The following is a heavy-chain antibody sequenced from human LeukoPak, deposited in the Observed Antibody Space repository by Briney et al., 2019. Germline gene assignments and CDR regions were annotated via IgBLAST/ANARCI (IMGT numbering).Heavy chain of an antibody. J-gene: IGHJ4*02. CDR2: VSPDSGDT. D-gene: IGHD6-19*01. CDR3: TRGRAAGD. V-gene: IGHV1-8*01. Sequence: GASVKVSCKASGYTFTNNDINWVRQAPGPGIEWMGWVSPDSGDTGYAPNLRGRVTMTTDTSINTAYMGLTSLTSEDTAIYYCTRGRAAGDWGQETLVTV. CDR1: GYTFTNND.